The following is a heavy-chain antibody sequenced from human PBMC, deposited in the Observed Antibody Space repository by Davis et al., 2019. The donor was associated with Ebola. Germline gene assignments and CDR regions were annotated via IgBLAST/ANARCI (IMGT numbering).Heavy chain of an antibody. D-gene: IGHD2-2*01. CDR2: IYHSGST. CDR1: GGSISRSNW. V-gene: IGHV4-4*02. Sequence: SETLSLTCPLPGGSISRSNWSSWVRQPPGKGLEWIGEIYHSGSTNYNPSLKSRATISVDKSKNQFPLKLSSVTAADTAVYYCARDRKDIVVVPAAQTVWYFDLWGRGTLVTVSS. J-gene: IGHJ2*01. CDR3: ARDRKDIVVVPAAQTVWYFDL.